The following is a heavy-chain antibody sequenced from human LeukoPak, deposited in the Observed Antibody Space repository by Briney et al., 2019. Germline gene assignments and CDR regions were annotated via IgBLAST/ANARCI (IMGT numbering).Heavy chain of an antibody. V-gene: IGHV4-34*01. CDR1: GGSFSGYY. D-gene: IGHD3-16*01. J-gene: IGHJ4*02. CDR3: ARGGGSFDY. Sequence: SETPSLTCAVYGGSFSGYYWSWIRQPPGKGLEWIGEINHSGSTNYNPSLKSRVTISVDTSKNQFSLKLSSVTAADTAVYYCARGGGSFDYWGQGTLVTVSS. CDR2: INHSGST.